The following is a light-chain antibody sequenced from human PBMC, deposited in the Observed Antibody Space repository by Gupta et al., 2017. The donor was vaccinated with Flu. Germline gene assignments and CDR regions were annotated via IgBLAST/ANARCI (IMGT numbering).Light chain of an antibody. Sequence: EIVLTQSPGTLSLSPGERVTLSCRASQIIGTYYLAWYQQKPGQAPRLLIYGASRRATGIPDRFSGSGSGTDFTLTISRLGPEDFAIYYCQQYDSTQWTFGQGTRVEIK. CDR2: GAS. CDR3: QQYDSTQWT. CDR1: QIIGTYY. V-gene: IGKV3-20*01. J-gene: IGKJ1*01.